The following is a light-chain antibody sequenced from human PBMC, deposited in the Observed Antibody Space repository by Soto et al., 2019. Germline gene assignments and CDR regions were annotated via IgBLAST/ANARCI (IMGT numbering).Light chain of an antibody. J-gene: IGKJ1*01. V-gene: IGKV1-39*01. CDR2: AAS. CDR3: QQTYTDPRT. Sequence: DIPMTQSPSSLSASVGDRVTITCRASRSINPYLNWYQQKPGKAPNLLISAASSLQSGVPSRFSGSGSGTDFTLTISSLQLEDFATYYCQQTYTDPRTFGQGTKVEIK. CDR1: RSINPY.